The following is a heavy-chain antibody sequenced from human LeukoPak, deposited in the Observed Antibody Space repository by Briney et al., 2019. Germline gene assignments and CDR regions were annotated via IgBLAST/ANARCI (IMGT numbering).Heavy chain of an antibody. D-gene: IGHD6-19*01. V-gene: IGHV5-51*01. CDR2: IYPGDSDT. CDR1: GYSFSSYW. CDR3: ASSYSSGWTGDAFDI. Sequence: GESLKISCKGSGYSFSSYWIAWVRQMPGKGLEWMGIIYPGDSDTRYSPSFQGQVTISADKSISTAYLQWSSLKASDTAMYYCASSYSSGWTGDAFDIWGQGTMVTVSS. J-gene: IGHJ3*02.